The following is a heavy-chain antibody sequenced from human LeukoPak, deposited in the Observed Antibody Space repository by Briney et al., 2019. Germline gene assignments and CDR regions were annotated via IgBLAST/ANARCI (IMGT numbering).Heavy chain of an antibody. CDR3: AKQVVITTAPFDY. CDR2: IYSDKT. J-gene: IGHJ4*02. D-gene: IGHD3-22*01. V-gene: IGHV3-66*04. Sequence: GGPLRLSCTVSGFIVSSNSMSCVRPAPGKRLKSVSFIYSDKTHYSDSVKVRFTISRDNYKNTLYLQMNSLRAEDTAVYYCAKQVVITTAPFDYWGQGTLVTGSS. CDR1: GFIVSSNS.